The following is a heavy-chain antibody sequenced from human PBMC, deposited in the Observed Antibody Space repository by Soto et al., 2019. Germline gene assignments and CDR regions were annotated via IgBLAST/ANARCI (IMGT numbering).Heavy chain of an antibody. V-gene: IGHV1-18*03. D-gene: IGHD4-4*01. CDR3: ARGARPVGESEDNYTPFDC. J-gene: IGHJ4*02. CDR1: GYTFSDYG. Sequence: ASVKVSCKASGYTFSDYGISWVRQAPGQGLEWMGWISGDNGKTKIVQKFQDRVTMTTDTSTNMAYMELRTLSSDDVALYYCARGARPVGESEDNYTPFDCWGQGTLVTVSS. CDR2: ISGDNGKT.